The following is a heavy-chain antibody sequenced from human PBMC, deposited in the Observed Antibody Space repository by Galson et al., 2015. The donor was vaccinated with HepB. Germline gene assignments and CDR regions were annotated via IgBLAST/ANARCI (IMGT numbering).Heavy chain of an antibody. CDR2: IKQDGSEK. D-gene: IGHD3-10*01. CDR1: GFTFSSYW. Sequence: SLRLSCAASGFTFSSYWMSWVRQAPGKGLEWMANIKQDGSEKYYVDSVKGRFTISRDNAKNSLYLQMNSLRAEDTAVYYCARDASLWFGKFSHSWGQGTLVTVSS. J-gene: IGHJ5*02. V-gene: IGHV3-7*03. CDR3: ARDASLWFGKFSHS.